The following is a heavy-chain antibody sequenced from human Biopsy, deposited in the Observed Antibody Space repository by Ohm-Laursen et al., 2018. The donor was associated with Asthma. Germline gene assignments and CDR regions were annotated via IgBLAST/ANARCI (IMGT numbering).Heavy chain of an antibody. V-gene: IGHV3-23*01. CDR3: AKDFRGIAVAGDRGFDY. Sequence: SLRLSCAASGFPFSTYAMSWARQAPGKGLEWVSSILGNGVTTYYVDSVKGRFTISRDNSKSTLFLQMDSLSAEDTAVYYCAKDFRGIAVAGDRGFDYWGQGTLVTVSS. CDR2: ILGNGVTT. J-gene: IGHJ4*02. CDR1: GFPFSTYA. D-gene: IGHD6-19*01.